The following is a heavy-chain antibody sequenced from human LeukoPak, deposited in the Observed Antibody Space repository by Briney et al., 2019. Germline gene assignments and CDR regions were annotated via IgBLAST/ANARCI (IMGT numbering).Heavy chain of an antibody. Sequence: SVKVSCKASGYTFTSYDINWVRQAPGHGLEWMGGIIPIFGTANYAQKFQGRVTITADESTSTAYMELSSLRSEDTAVYYCATTHYWGQGTLVTVSS. CDR1: GYTFTSYD. CDR3: ATTHY. J-gene: IGHJ4*02. V-gene: IGHV1-69*13. CDR2: IIPIFGTA.